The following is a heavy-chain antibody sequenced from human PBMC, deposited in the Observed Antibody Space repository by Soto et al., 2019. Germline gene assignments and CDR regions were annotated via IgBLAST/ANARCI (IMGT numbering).Heavy chain of an antibody. D-gene: IGHD3-10*01. Sequence: EVQLVESGGALVQPGGSLRLSCVVSGFTLRNYYMHCARQAPGKGLVWVSHINGDGSTTDYADSVKGRFTISRDNAKNTLYLQMNSLRAEDTAVYYCARGGVPAALDIWGEGTMVPVSS. J-gene: IGHJ3*02. CDR3: ARGGVPAALDI. V-gene: IGHV3-74*01. CDR1: GFTLRNYY. CDR2: INGDGSTT.